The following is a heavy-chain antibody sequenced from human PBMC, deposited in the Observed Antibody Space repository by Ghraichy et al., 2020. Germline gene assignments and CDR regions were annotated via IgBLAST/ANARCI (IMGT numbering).Heavy chain of an antibody. Sequence: GGSLRLSCAASGFTVSNNFMTWVRQAPGRGLEWVSVIYSGGNKFYADSVKGRYTISRDNIKNTLYLQMNSLTAEDTAVYFCAGEGGDGYMAFDYWGQGALVSVSS. CDR1: GFTVSNNF. CDR2: IYSGGNK. J-gene: IGHJ4*02. V-gene: IGHV3-66*01. D-gene: IGHD5-24*01. CDR3: AGEGGDGYMAFDY.